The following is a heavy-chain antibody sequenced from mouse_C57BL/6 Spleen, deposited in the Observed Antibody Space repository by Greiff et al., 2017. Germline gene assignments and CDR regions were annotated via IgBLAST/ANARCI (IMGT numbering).Heavy chain of an antibody. CDR2: INPNNGGT. CDR1: GYTFTDYY. CDR3: AGGGNYAFAY. V-gene: IGHV1-26*01. J-gene: IGHJ2*01. Sequence: VQLQQSGPELVKPGASVKISCKASGYTFTDYYMNWVKQSHGKSLEWIGDINPNNGGTSYNQKFKGKATLTVDKSSSTAYMELSSLTSEDSAVYYCAGGGNYAFAYWGQGTTLTVSS. D-gene: IGHD2-1*01.